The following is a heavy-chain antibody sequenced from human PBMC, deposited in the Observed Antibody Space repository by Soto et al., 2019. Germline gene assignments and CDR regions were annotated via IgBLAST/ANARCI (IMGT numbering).Heavy chain of an antibody. Sequence: QVKLVESGGGVVQPGRSLRLSCAASGFTFSSYGMHWVRQAPGKGLEWEAVISYDGSNKYYSDSVKGRFTISRDNSKNTLYLQMNSLRAEDTDVYYCEKDKAVAPFQHWGQGNLATVSS. CDR2: ISYDGSNK. CDR1: GFTFSSYG. V-gene: IGHV3-30*18. D-gene: IGHD2-15*01. J-gene: IGHJ1*01. CDR3: EKDKAVAPFQH.